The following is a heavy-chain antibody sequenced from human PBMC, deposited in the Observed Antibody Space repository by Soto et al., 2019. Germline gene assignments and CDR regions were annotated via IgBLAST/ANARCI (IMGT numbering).Heavy chain of an antibody. D-gene: IGHD3-22*01. J-gene: IGHJ4*02. CDR3: VKHDTYYYDVNPNY. CDR2: ISGSGGST. CDR1: GFTFSSHA. V-gene: IGHV3-23*01. Sequence: GGSLRLSCAASGFTFSSHAMSWVRQAPGKGLEWVSVISGSGGSTYYADSVKGRFTISRDNSKNTLYLQMNSLRAEDTAVYYCVKHDTYYYDVNPNYWGQGTLVTVSS.